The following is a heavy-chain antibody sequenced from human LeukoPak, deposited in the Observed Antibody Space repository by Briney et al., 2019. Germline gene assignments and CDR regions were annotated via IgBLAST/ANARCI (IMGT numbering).Heavy chain of an antibody. CDR3: ARDLGYSSAWYGYY. D-gene: IGHD6-19*01. CDR2: ISYDGSNK. J-gene: IGHJ4*02. V-gene: IGHV3-30*03. CDR1: GFTFSSYG. Sequence: PGGSLRLSCAASGFTFSSYGMHWVRQAPGKGLEWVAVISYDGSNKYYADSVKGRFTISRDNSKNTLYLQMNSLRAEDTAVYYCARDLGYSSAWYGYYWGQGTLVTVSS.